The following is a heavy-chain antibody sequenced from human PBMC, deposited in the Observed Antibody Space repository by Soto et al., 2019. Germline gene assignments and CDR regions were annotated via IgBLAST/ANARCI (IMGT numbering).Heavy chain of an antibody. Sequence: QVQLQESGPGLVKPSGTLSLTCAVSGGSISSSNWWSWVRQPPGKGLEWIGEIYHSGSTNYNPSLKSRVTISVDKSKNQFSLKLSSVTAADTAVYYCARDKMTVTTPTSYYYYGMDVWGQGTTVTVSS. CDR3: ARDKMTVTTPTSYYYYGMDV. J-gene: IGHJ6*02. V-gene: IGHV4-4*02. D-gene: IGHD4-17*01. CDR1: GGSISSSNW. CDR2: IYHSGST.